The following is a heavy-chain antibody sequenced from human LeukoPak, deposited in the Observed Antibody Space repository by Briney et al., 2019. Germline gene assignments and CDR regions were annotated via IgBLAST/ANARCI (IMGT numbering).Heavy chain of an antibody. V-gene: IGHV4-31*03. CDR3: ASSSYGQYPIDY. J-gene: IGHJ4*02. CDR2: IYYSGST. Sequence: ASQTLSLTCTVSGASISSGGYYWSWIRQHPGKGLEWIGYIYYSGSTYYNPSLKSRVTMSVDTSKNQFSLKLSSVTAADTAVYYCASSSYGQYPIDYWGQGTLVTVSS. CDR1: GASISSGGYY. D-gene: IGHD5-18*01.